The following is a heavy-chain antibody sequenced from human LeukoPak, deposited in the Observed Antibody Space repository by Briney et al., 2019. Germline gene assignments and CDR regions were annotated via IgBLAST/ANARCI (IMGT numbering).Heavy chain of an antibody. V-gene: IGHV4-34*01. Sequence: SETLSLTCAVYGGSFSGYYWSWIRQPPGKGLEWIGEINHSGSTNYNPSLKSRVTISVDTSKNQISLKLSSVTAADTAVYYCARSGPRYSSGWYRGYYFDYWGQGTLVTVSS. J-gene: IGHJ4*02. CDR3: ARSGPRYSSGWYRGYYFDY. CDR1: GGSFSGYY. CDR2: INHSGST. D-gene: IGHD6-19*01.